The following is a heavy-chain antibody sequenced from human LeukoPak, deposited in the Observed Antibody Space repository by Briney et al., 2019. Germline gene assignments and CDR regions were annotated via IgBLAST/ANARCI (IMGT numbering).Heavy chain of an antibody. CDR3: ATDHGGYGDHLGDY. V-gene: IGHV1-18*01. D-gene: IGHD4-17*01. CDR2: ISAYNGNT. J-gene: IGHJ4*02. Sequence: ASVKVSCKASGYTFTSYGISWVRQAPGQGLEWMGWISAYNGNTNYAQKLQGRVTMTTDTSTSTAYMELRSLRSDDTAVYYCATDHGGYGDHLGDYWGQGTLVTVSS. CDR1: GYTFTSYG.